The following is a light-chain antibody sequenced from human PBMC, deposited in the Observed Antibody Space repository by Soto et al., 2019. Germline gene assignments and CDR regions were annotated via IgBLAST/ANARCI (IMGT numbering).Light chain of an antibody. J-gene: IGKJ2*01. V-gene: IGKV1-5*01. Sequence: DIQMTQSPSTLSASVGDRVTITCRASQSISSHLAWYQQNPGKAPEVLIYDASTLESGVSSRFSGSGSGTKFTITISNMQPDDFATYFCQQYSSNFYTFGQGTKVEIK. CDR2: DAS. CDR1: QSISSH. CDR3: QQYSSNFYT.